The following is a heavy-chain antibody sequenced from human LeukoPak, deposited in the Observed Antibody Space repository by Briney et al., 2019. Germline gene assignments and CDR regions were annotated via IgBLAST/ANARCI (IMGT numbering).Heavy chain of an antibody. CDR2: IYYSGST. D-gene: IGHD5-18*01. CDR3: ARDILGYGYNWFDP. V-gene: IGHV4-39*07. CDR1: GGSISSSSYY. Sequence: SETLSLTCTVSGGSISSSSYYWGWIRQPPGKGLEWIGSIYYSGSTYYNPSLKSRVTISVDTSKNQFSLKLSSVTAADTAMYYCARDILGYGYNWFDPWGQGTLVTVSS. J-gene: IGHJ5*02.